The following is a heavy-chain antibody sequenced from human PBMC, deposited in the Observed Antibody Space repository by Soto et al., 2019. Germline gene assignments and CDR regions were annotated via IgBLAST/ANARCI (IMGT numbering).Heavy chain of an antibody. J-gene: IGHJ5*02. V-gene: IGHV3-23*01. CDR2: ITNTGGNT. D-gene: IGHD2-2*01. CDR1: GFTFTNYG. CDR3: AKHGRSCSSTSCYSRDNWFDH. Sequence: EVQLLESGGGFVQPGGSLKLSCAASGFTFTNYGMTWVRQAPGKGLEWVSTITNTGGNTYYADSVKGRFTISRDNSKNTLHLQMHSLRAEDTAVYYCAKHGRSCSSTSCYSRDNWFDHWGQGTLVTVSS.